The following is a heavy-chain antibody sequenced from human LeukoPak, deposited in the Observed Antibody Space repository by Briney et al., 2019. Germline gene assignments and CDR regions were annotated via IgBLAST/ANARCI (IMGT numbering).Heavy chain of an antibody. Sequence: PSETLSLTCAVYGVSFSGYYWSWIRQPPGKGLEWIGYIYYSGSTNYNPSLKSRVTISVDTSKNQFSLKLSSVTAADTAVYYCASLPLWDTDENWGQGTLVTVSS. CDR3: ASLPLWDTDEN. CDR2: IYYSGST. CDR1: GVSFSGYY. D-gene: IGHD5-18*01. J-gene: IGHJ4*02. V-gene: IGHV4-59*01.